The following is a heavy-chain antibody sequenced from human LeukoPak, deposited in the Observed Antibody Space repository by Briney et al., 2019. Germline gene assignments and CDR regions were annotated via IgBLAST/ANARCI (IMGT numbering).Heavy chain of an antibody. CDR3: ARDGRRYGAGVGPFDY. V-gene: IGHV3-7*01. D-gene: IGHD3-16*01. Sequence: GGSLRLSCAASGFTFSTYWMSWVRQAPGKGLEWVANIKQDGSEKYYVDSVKGRFTISRDNSKNTVSLQMNSLRAEDTAVYYCARDGRRYGAGVGPFDYWGQGTLVTVSS. CDR1: GFTFSTYW. J-gene: IGHJ4*02. CDR2: IKQDGSEK.